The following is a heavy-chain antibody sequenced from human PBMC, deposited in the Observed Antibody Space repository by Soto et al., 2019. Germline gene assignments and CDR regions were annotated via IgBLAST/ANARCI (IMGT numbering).Heavy chain of an antibody. D-gene: IGHD2-15*01. CDR3: ARDPYCSGGSCVDY. J-gene: IGHJ4*02. CDR2: ISYDGSNK. V-gene: IGHV3-30-3*01. Sequence: QVQLVESGGGVVQPGRSLRLSCADSGFTFSSYAMHWVRQAPGKGLEWVAVISYDGSNKYYADSVKGRFTISRDNSKNTLYLQMNSLGAEDTAVYYCARDPYCSGGSCVDYWGQGTLVTVSS. CDR1: GFTFSSYA.